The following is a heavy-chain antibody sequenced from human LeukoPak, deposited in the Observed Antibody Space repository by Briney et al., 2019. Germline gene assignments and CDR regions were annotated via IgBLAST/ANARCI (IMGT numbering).Heavy chain of an antibody. CDR2: FSLGGSGTT. D-gene: IGHD6-19*01. CDR3: ARWDDSAWAFGT. V-gene: IGHV4-59*08. CDR1: GASITTYS. J-gene: IGHJ5*02. Sequence: PSETLSLTCIVSGASITTYSWNWLRRSPGKGLEWIGYFSLGGSGTTSYTSSLKSRVTISRDTSKNQLSLKLTSVTAADTAVYYCARWDDSAWAFGTWGPGTLVTVSS.